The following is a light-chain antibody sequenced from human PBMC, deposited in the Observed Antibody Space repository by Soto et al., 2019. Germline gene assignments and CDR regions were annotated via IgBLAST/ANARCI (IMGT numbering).Light chain of an antibody. CDR1: QSISSY. J-gene: IGKJ4*01. CDR2: AAS. CDR3: QQSYSTPWLT. V-gene: IGKV1-39*01. Sequence: DIQMTQSPSSLSASVGDRVTITCRASQSISSYLNWYQQNPRKAPKLLIYAASSLQSGVPSRFSGSGSGTDVTLTISSLQPEDFATYYCQQSYSTPWLTFGGGTKVEIK.